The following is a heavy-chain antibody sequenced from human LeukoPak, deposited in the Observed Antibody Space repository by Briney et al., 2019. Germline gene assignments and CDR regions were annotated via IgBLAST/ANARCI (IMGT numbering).Heavy chain of an antibody. Sequence: SETLSLTCAVSGGSISGDYWSWISQPPGKGLEWIAEIHHTGRATYNPSLKSRVTVSMDTSQNQFSLSLKSVTAADTAVYFCARSDYASGNYYWSLDHWGQGSLVTVSS. CDR3: ARSDYASGNYYWSLDH. J-gene: IGHJ4*02. CDR2: IHHTGRA. CDR1: GGSISGDY. D-gene: IGHD3-10*01. V-gene: IGHV4-34*01.